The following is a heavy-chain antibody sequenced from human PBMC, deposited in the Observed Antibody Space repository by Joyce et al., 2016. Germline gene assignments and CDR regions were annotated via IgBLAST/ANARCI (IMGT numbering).Heavy chain of an antibody. CDR1: GFIFSNYA. J-gene: IGHJ4*02. CDR3: ARVSYYSGSGYLPDY. CDR2: VRNDGSNI. D-gene: IGHD3-3*01. Sequence: QVQLMESGGGVVQPGRSLRLSCAASGFIFSNYAMQWVRQAPGKGLEWVACVRNDGSNIFYAGSVRGRFTSSRDNSKNTLDLQMNNLKGEDMAVYFCARVSYYSGSGYLPDYWGQGTLVTVSS. V-gene: IGHV3-30-3*01.